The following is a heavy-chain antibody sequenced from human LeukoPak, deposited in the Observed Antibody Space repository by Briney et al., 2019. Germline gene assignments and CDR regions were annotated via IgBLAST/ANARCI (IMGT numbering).Heavy chain of an antibody. CDR2: MYSGGST. V-gene: IGHV3-53*01. Sequence: GGSLRLSCAASGFTVSSNYMSWVRQAPGKGLEWVSVMYSGGSTYYADAVKGRFTISRDKSKKTLYLQMNSLRAEDTAVYYCASPVYYDFWSGYLFWGQGTLVTVSS. D-gene: IGHD3-3*01. CDR1: GFTVSSNY. J-gene: IGHJ4*02. CDR3: ASPVYYDFWSGYLF.